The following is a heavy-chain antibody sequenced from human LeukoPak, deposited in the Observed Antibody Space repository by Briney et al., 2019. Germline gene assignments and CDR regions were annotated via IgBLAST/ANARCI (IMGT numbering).Heavy chain of an antibody. Sequence: PSETLSLTCTVSGGSISSYYWSWVRQAPGKGLEWVSGINWNGGSTGYADSVKGRFTISRDNAKNSLYLQMNSLRAEDTALYYCARLPYGGNSDAFDIWGQGTMVTVSS. CDR1: GGSISSYY. J-gene: IGHJ3*02. D-gene: IGHD4-23*01. CDR2: INWNGGST. V-gene: IGHV3-20*04. CDR3: ARLPYGGNSDAFDI.